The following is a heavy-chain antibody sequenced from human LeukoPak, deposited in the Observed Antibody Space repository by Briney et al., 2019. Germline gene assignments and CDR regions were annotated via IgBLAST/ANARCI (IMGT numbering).Heavy chain of an antibody. V-gene: IGHV4-59*01. CDR2: IYYSGST. CDR1: GGSISSYY. D-gene: IGHD3-22*01. CDR3: ARGTTIEGDAFDI. J-gene: IGHJ3*02. Sequence: SVTLSLTCTVSGGSISSYYWSWIRQPPGKGLEWIGYIYYSGSTDYNPSLKSRVTISVDTSKNQFSLKLSSVTAADTAVYYCARGTTIEGDAFDIWGQGTMVTVSS.